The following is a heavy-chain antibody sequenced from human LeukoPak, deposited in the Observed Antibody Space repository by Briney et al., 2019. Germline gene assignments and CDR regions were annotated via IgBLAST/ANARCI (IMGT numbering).Heavy chain of an antibody. J-gene: IGHJ4*02. D-gene: IGHD3-22*01. CDR1: GFTFGDYA. CDR2: IRSKAYGGTT. V-gene: IGHV3-49*03. Sequence: GGSLRLSCTASGFTFGDYAMSWFRQAPGKGLEWVGFIRSKAYGGTTEYAASVEGRFTISRDDSKSIAYLQMNSLKTEDTAVYYCTRDHLRDDYDSRGPSGYWGQGTLVTVSS. CDR3: TRDHLRDDYDSRGPSGY.